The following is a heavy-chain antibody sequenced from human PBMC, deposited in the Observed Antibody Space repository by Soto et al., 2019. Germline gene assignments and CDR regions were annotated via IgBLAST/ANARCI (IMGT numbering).Heavy chain of an antibody. J-gene: IGHJ6*02. D-gene: IGHD1-20*01. CDR1: GFSLTSPGMC. CDR2: IERDDDDK. CDR3: ARSIRGPRRFNGMDV. Sequence: SGPTLVNPTETLTLTCTFSGFSLTSPGMCVSWIRQSPGKALEWLALIERDDDDKYYSTSLKTRLTISKDTRKNQVVLKMANMETADTATYYCARSIRGPRRFNGMDVWGQGTTLTVYS. V-gene: IGHV2-70*13.